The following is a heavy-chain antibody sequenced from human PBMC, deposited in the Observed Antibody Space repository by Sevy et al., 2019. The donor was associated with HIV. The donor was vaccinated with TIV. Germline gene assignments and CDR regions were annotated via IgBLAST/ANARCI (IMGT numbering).Heavy chain of an antibody. CDR3: ARDRQSGSWYLSYTDY. V-gene: IGHV3-30-3*01. Sequence: GGSLRLSCTASGFTFRSYAMHWVRQAPGKGLEWVAVISYAGSNKYYADSVKGRFTISRDNSKNTLYLQMNSLRAEDTAVYYCARDRQSGSWYLSYTDYWGQGTLVTVSS. D-gene: IGHD6-13*01. CDR1: GFTFRSYA. CDR2: ISYAGSNK. J-gene: IGHJ4*02.